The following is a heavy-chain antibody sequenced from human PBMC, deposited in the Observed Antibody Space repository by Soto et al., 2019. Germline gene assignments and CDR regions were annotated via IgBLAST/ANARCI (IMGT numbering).Heavy chain of an antibody. CDR3: ASVPGSPGYHGLDV. CDR1: GLTFSKYW. J-gene: IGHJ6*02. V-gene: IGHV3-7*03. D-gene: IGHD6-19*01. Sequence: PAGSRRLSCAASGLTFSKYWMTWVRQAPGKGLEWVATIKHDGSEKSNLDSVEGRFTISRDNAKNSLSLQMNSLRVEDTAVYFCASVPGSPGYHGLDVWGQGTTVTVSS. CDR2: IKHDGSEK.